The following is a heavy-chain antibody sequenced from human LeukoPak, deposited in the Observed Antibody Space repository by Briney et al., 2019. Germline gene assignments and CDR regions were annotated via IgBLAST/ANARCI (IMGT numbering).Heavy chain of an antibody. Sequence: SESLSLTCTVSGGSISSSSYYWGWIRQPPGKGLEWIGSIYYSGSTNYNPSLKSRVTISVDTSKNQFSLKLSSVTAADTAVYYCARSGSSSGRGGWFDPWGQGTLVTVSS. CDR3: ARSGSSSGRGGWFDP. D-gene: IGHD6-19*01. CDR2: IYYSGST. CDR1: GGSISSSSYY. J-gene: IGHJ5*02. V-gene: IGHV4-39*07.